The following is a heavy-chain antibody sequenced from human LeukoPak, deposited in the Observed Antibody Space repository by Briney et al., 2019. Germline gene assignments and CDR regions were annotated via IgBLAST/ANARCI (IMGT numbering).Heavy chain of an antibody. J-gene: IGHJ6*02. CDR3: GRSMDV. CDR1: GFIFSNYW. Sequence: GGSLRLSCAAPGFIFSNYWMSWVRQAPGKGLEWVANIKQDGSERYYVDSVKGRFTISRDNAKNSLYLQMNSLRVEDTAVYYCGRSMDVWGQGTTVTVSS. V-gene: IGHV3-7*03. CDR2: IKQDGSER.